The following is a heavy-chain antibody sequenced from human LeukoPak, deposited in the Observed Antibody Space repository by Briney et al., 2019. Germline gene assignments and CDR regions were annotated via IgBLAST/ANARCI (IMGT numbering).Heavy chain of an antibody. CDR3: ARDINYHIVVVTGDY. D-gene: IGHD2-21*02. CDR2: IRQDGNNK. V-gene: IGHV3-30*02. J-gene: IGHJ4*02. Sequence: QAGGSLRLSCEASGFVFENYYMHWVRQAPGKGLEWVAHIRQDGNNKIYADSLKGRFTISRDNAKNSLYLQMNSLRAEDTAVYYCARDINYHIVVVTGDYWGQGTLVTVSS. CDR1: GFVFENYY.